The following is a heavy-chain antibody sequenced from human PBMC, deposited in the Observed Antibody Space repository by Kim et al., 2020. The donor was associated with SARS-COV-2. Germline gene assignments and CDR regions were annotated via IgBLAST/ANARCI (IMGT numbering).Heavy chain of an antibody. CDR2: IYPGDSDT. Sequence: GESLKISCKGSGYSFTSYWIGWVRQMPGKGLEWMGIIYPGDSDTRYSPSFQGQVTISADKSISTAYLQWSSLKASDTAMYYCARRGRYFDWLTPNNDAFDIWGQGTMVTVSS. J-gene: IGHJ3*02. CDR1: GYSFTSYW. D-gene: IGHD3-9*01. V-gene: IGHV5-51*01. CDR3: ARRGRYFDWLTPNNDAFDI.